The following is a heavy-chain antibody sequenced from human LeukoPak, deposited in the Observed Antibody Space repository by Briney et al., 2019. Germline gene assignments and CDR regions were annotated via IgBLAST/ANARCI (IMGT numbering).Heavy chain of an antibody. V-gene: IGHV3-23*01. CDR2: ISGSGGST. D-gene: IGHD2-15*01. CDR3: AKGGSFRLNFDY. Sequence: GGSLRLSCAASGFTFSSYAMSWVRQAPGKGLEWVSAISGSGGSTYYADSVKGRFTISRDNSKNTLYLQMNSLRAGDTAVYYCAKGGSFRLNFDYWGQGTLVTVSS. CDR1: GFTFSSYA. J-gene: IGHJ4*02.